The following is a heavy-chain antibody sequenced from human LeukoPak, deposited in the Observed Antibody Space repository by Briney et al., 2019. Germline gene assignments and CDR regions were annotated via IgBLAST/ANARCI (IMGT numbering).Heavy chain of an antibody. Sequence: GGSLTLSCAASGFTFSTYTLNWLPQAPGQGLEGVSSISSGSRYIYYADSVKGRFTISRDDAKNSLYLQMDSLRAEDTAVYHCARQGFDAFDLWGQGTMVTVCS. CDR2: ISSGSRYI. CDR1: GFTFSTYT. D-gene: IGHD2-15*01. CDR3: ARQGFDAFDL. J-gene: IGHJ3*01. V-gene: IGHV3-21*01.